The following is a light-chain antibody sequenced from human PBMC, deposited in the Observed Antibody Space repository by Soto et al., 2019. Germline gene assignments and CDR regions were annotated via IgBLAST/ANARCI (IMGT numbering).Light chain of an antibody. V-gene: IGKV3-15*01. J-gene: IGKJ1*01. CDR3: QQYNNWPPWT. Sequence: DIVMTPSPAPLSVSPGERATLSCRASQSVSSNLAWYQQKPGQAPRLLIYGASTRATGIPARFSGSGSGTEFTLTISSLQSEDFAVYYCQQYNNWPPWTFGQGTKVEIK. CDR2: GAS. CDR1: QSVSSN.